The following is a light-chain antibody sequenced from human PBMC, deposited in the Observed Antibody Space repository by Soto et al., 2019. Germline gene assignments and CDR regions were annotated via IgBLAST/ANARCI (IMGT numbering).Light chain of an antibody. Sequence: EIVLTQSPGTLSLSPGERATLSCRASQSVSSSYLAWYQQKPGQAPRLLIYGASSRATGIPDRFSGSGSGTDFTLTISRLEPEDFAVYYCQQYYDLPITFG. CDR1: QSVSSSY. J-gene: IGKJ5*01. CDR3: QQYYDLPIT. CDR2: GAS. V-gene: IGKV3-20*01.